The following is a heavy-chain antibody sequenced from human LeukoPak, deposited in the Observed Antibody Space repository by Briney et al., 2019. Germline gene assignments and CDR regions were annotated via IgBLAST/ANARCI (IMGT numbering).Heavy chain of an antibody. CDR1: GFAFSYDT. V-gene: IGHV3-21*06. Sequence: GGSLRLSCAASGFAFSYDTMNWVRQAPGKGLEWVSFISRDGTDIYYADSVVGRFTISRDNAKNSLYLQMDSLRIEDTAIYYCARDEGDWSRGTLVTVSS. CDR3: ARDEGD. CDR2: ISRDGTDI. D-gene: IGHD1-26*01. J-gene: IGHJ4*02.